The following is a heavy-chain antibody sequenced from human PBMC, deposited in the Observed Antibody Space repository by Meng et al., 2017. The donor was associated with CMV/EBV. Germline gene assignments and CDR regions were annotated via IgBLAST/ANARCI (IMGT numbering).Heavy chain of an antibody. CDR2: IYYSGST. CDR3: ARSIAARPYRYNWFDP. J-gene: IGHJ5*02. Sequence: LRESCPGLVKPSETLPLPCTVSGGSISSSSYYWGWIRQPPGKGLEWIGSIYYSGSTYYNPSLKSRVTISVDTSKNQFSLKLSSVTAADTAVYYCARSIAARPYRYNWFDPWGQGTLVTVSS. D-gene: IGHD6-6*01. V-gene: IGHV4-39*07. CDR1: GGSISSSSYY.